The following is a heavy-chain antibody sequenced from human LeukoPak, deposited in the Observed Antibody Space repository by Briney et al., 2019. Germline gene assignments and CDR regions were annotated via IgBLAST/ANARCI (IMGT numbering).Heavy chain of an antibody. D-gene: IGHD6-13*01. CDR1: GGSFSGYY. J-gene: IGHJ4*02. Sequence: SETLSLTCAVYGGSFSGYYWSWIRQPPGKGLEWIGEINHSGSTNYNPSLKSRVTISVDTSKNQFSLKLSSVTAADTAVYYCARAHRSAGTGFSDYWGQGTLVTVSS. CDR3: ARAHRSAGTGFSDY. CDR2: INHSGST. V-gene: IGHV4-34*01.